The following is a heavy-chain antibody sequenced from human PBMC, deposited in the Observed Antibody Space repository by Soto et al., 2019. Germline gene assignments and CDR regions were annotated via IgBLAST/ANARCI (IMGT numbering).Heavy chain of an antibody. Sequence: QVQLQQWGAGLLKPSETLSLTCAVYGGSFSGYYWSWFRQPPGEGREWIGEINHSGSTNYNTSLKSRVTMSLDTSKNKFSMMLSSVTAPDTAVYYCARVNEAIFGVARASYFDYWGQGTLVTVSS. CDR3: ARVNEAIFGVARASYFDY. CDR1: GGSFSGYY. V-gene: IGHV4-34*01. CDR2: INHSGST. J-gene: IGHJ4*02. D-gene: IGHD3-3*01.